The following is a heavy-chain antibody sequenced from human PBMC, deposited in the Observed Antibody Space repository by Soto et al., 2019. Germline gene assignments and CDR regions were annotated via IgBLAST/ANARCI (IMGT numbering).Heavy chain of an antibody. V-gene: IGHV3-73*01. D-gene: IGHD4-17*01. J-gene: IGHJ4*02. CDR3: TMTTVTTWGY. CDR2: IRSKANSYAT. Sequence: EVQLVESGGGLVQAGGSLKLSCAASGFTFSGSAMHWVRQASGKGLEWVGRIRSKANSYATAYAASVKGRFTISRDDSKNTAYLQMNSLKTEDTAVYYCTMTTVTTWGYWGQGTLVTVSS. CDR1: GFTFSGSA.